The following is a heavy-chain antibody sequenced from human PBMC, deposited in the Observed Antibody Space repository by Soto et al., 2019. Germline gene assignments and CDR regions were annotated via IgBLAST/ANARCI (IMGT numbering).Heavy chain of an antibody. CDR1: GFTFSSYA. D-gene: IGHD3-3*01. V-gene: IGHV3-23*01. CDR3: ARKRGHVFWSGYLVYYGMDA. J-gene: IGHJ6*02. Sequence: GGSLRLSCAASGFTFSSYAMSWVRQAPGKGLEWVSAISGSGGSTYYADSVKGRFTISRDNSKNTLYLQMNSLRAEDTAVYYSARKRGHVFWSGYLVYYGMDAWGQGTTVTVSS. CDR2: ISGSGGST.